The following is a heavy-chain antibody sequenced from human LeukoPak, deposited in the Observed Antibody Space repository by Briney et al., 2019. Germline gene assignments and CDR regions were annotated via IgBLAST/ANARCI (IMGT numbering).Heavy chain of an antibody. CDR3: ARASTEYAVTDGFDT. Sequence: GGSLRLSCAASGFTFKDYTMNWVGQSQGKGLQWVSYVSFGSSYISYADSLKGRLTISRDDAKSSVYLEMTSLRTDDTAVYYCARASTEYAVTDGFDTWVPGSLVTDSS. V-gene: IGHV3-21*06. CDR1: GFTFKDYT. J-gene: IGHJ5*02. CDR2: VSFGSSYI. D-gene: IGHD4-17*01.